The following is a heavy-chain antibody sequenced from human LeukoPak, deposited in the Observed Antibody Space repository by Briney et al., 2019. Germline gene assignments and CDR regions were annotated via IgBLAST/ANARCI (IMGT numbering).Heavy chain of an antibody. CDR2: IYWDDDK. CDR3: AHTGVDSSGYYYEFDY. V-gene: IGHV2-5*02. J-gene: IGHJ4*02. CDR1: GFSLRTSGVG. Sequence: SGPTLVKPTQTLTLTCTFSGFSLRTSGVGVGWIRQPPGKALEWLALIYWDDDKRYSPSLKSRLTITKDTSKNQVVLTMTNMDPVDTATYYCAHTGVDSSGYYYEFDYWGQGTLVTVSS. D-gene: IGHD3-22*01.